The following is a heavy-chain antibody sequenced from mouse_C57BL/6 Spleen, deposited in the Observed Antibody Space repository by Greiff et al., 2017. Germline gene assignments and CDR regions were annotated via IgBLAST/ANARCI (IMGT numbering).Heavy chain of an antibody. CDR3: YYYGSSYDCDY. Sequence: VQLQQSGAELVRPGASVTLSCKASGYTFTDYEMHWVKQTPVHGLEWIGAIDPETGGTAYNQKFKGKAILTADKSSSTAYMELRSLTSEDSAVYYSYYYGSSYDCDYWGQGTTLTVSS. CDR2: IDPETGGT. J-gene: IGHJ2*01. V-gene: IGHV1-15*01. D-gene: IGHD1-1*01. CDR1: GYTFTDYE.